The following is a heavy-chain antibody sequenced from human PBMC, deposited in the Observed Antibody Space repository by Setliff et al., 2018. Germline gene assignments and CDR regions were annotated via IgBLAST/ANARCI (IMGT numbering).Heavy chain of an antibody. J-gene: IGHJ4*02. V-gene: IGHV4-59*08. CDR1: GGSISSYY. CDR3: ARGGVRQWLSI. Sequence: LSLTCTVSGGSISSYYWSWIRQPPGKELEWIGYIYYSGSTNYNPSLKSRVTISVDTSKNQFSLRLSSVTAADTAVYYCARGGVRQWLSIWGQGTLVTVSS. D-gene: IGHD6-19*01. CDR2: IYYSGST.